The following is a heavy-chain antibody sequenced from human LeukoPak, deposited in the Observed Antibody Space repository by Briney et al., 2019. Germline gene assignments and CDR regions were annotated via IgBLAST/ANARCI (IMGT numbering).Heavy chain of an antibody. CDR1: GGSINGNY. CDR3: ARVFRGAVTANWFDL. V-gene: IGHV4-59*01. D-gene: IGHD2-21*02. CDR2: IYDDGTT. Sequence: SETLSLTCSVSGGSINGNYLTWLRQPPGKGLEWIGYIYDDGTTNYNPSLESQLTMSIDRSASHFSLTLRSVTAADTAVYYCARVFRGAVTANWFDLWGQGTLVSVSS. J-gene: IGHJ5*02.